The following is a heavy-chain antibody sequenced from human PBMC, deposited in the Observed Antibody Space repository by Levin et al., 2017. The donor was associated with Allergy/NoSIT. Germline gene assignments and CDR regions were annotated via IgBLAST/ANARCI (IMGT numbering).Heavy chain of an antibody. CDR2: IYYSGST. CDR1: GGSVSSGSYY. D-gene: IGHD3-22*01. CDR3: ARARQNYYDSSGEDY. Sequence: PSQTLSLTCTVSGGSVSSGSYYWSWIRQPPGKGLEWIGYIYYSGSTNYNPSLKSRVTISVDTSKNQFSLKLSSVTAADTAVYYCARARQNYYDSSGEDYWGQGTLVTVSS. J-gene: IGHJ4*02. V-gene: IGHV4-61*01.